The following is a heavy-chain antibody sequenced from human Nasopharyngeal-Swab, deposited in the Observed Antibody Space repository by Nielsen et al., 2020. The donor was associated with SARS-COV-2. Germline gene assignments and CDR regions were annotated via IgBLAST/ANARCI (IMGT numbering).Heavy chain of an antibody. CDR1: GDSIWNYY. D-gene: IGHD3-3*01. Sequence: SETLSLTCIVSGDSIWNYYWSWFRRPPGEGLQWIGYSYIRGGTYYSPPLRGRVSISVDTSQNQFSLRLNSVTAADTAVYYCAATPPCASQSGCAFDFWSQGTRVTVSA. V-gene: IGHV4-4*08. CDR2: SYIRGGT. J-gene: IGHJ3*01. CDR3: AATPPCASQSGCAFDF.